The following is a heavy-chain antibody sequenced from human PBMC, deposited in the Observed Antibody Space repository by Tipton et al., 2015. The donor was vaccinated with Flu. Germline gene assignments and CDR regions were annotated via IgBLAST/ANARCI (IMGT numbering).Heavy chain of an antibody. CDR3: ARHGLPLWDNNCFAP. Sequence: TLSLTCSVAGGSIGSDRYYWSWIRQPAGKGLEWSGRVSFSGSSSYNPSLKGRVTLTLDTSKNQFSLNLTTVTAADTAGYYCARHGLPLWDNNCFAPGARGPWSPSRQ. CDR2: VSFSGSS. CDR1: GGSIGSDRYY. J-gene: IGHJ5*02. V-gene: IGHV4-61*02. D-gene: IGHD3-16*01.